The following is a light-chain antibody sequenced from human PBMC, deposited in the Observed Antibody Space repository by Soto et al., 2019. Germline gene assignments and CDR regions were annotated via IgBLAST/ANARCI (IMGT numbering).Light chain of an antibody. CDR2: DTF. CDR1: ESIRNE. Sequence: DIQMTQSPSSLSASLGDRVTITCRPSESIRNELNWFQKRPGKAPRLLIYDTFTLQSGDSSRFSGSVSGTEFSLTINSLQAGDSAIYYCQQSFTTPWTFGQGTKVEI. CDR3: QQSFTTPWT. J-gene: IGKJ1*01. V-gene: IGKV1-39*01.